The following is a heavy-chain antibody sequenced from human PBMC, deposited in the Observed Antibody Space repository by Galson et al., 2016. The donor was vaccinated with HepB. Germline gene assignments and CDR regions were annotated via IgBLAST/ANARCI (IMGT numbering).Heavy chain of an antibody. J-gene: IGHJ4*02. V-gene: IGHV3-23*01. Sequence: SLRLSCAASGFTFSDYAMRWVRQAPGKGLEWVSTITSGSSNTYYADSVKARFAISRDNSKNMLFLQMTSLRAEDTAVYYCAKYGSTRRPYYLDTWGQGTLVTVSS. CDR1: GFTFSDYA. D-gene: IGHD3-10*01. CDR3: AKYGSTRRPYYLDT. CDR2: ITSGSSNT.